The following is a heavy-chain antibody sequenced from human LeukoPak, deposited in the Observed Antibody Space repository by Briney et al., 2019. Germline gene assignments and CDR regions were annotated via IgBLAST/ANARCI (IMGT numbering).Heavy chain of an antibody. V-gene: IGHV5-51*01. Sequence: GESLKISCKGSGYSFTSYWIGWVRQMPGKGLEWMGIIYPVNSDTRYSPSFQGQVTISADKSITTAYLQWSSLRASDTAIYYCARQYCSSTSCYVLDYWGQGTLVTVSS. CDR2: IYPVNSDT. CDR3: ARQYCSSTSCYVLDY. CDR1: GYSFTSYW. J-gene: IGHJ4*02. D-gene: IGHD2-2*01.